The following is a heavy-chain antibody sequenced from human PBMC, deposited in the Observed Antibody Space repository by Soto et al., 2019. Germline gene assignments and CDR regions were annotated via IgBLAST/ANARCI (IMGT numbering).Heavy chain of an antibody. V-gene: IGHV4-61*08. J-gene: IGHJ6*02. CDR3: ARYQSNYYYAMDV. Sequence: SETLSLTCTVSGGSISSGDYYWSWIRQPPGKGLEWIGYIYYSGITNYNPSLKSRVTISVDTSKNQFSLKLSSVTAADTAVYYCARYQSNYYYAMDVWGQGTTVT. CDR1: GGSISSGDYY. CDR2: IYYSGIT.